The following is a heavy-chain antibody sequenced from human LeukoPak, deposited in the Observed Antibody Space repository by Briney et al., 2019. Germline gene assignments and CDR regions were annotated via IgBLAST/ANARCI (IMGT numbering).Heavy chain of an antibody. D-gene: IGHD1-20*01. CDR2: ISHDGNNK. Sequence: GGSLRLSCAASGFTFSNYGMHWVRQAPGKGLEWMAVISHDGNNKNYADSVKGRFTISRDNSKNTLFLQMNSLRAEDTAVYYCAKGEGITGTATSDYWGQGTLLTVSS. V-gene: IGHV3-30*18. CDR3: AKGEGITGTATSDY. CDR1: GFTFSNYG. J-gene: IGHJ4*02.